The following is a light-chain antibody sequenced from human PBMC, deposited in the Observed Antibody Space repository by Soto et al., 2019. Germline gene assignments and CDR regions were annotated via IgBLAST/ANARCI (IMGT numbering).Light chain of an antibody. CDR3: SSYTTSGTYV. CDR2: DVS. J-gene: IGLJ1*01. CDR1: SSDVGGYNY. V-gene: IGLV2-14*01. Sequence: QSALTQPASVSGSPGQSITISCTGTSSDVGGYNYVSWYQQHPGKVPKLMIYDVSNRPSGVSNRFSGSKSGNTASLTISGLQAEDETDYHCSSYTTSGTYVFGTGTKLTVL.